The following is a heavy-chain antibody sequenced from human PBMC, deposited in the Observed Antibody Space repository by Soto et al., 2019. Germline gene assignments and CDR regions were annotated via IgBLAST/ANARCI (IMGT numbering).Heavy chain of an antibody. CDR1: GYTFTSYY. D-gene: IGHD3-3*01. V-gene: IGHV1-46*01. Sequence: ASVKVSCKASGYTFTSYYIHWVRQAPGQGLEWMGLINPSGGSTSFAQKFQGRVTMTRDTSTSTVYMELRSLRSEDTAVYYCARSLTVFGVVIPNYYYNYGMDAWGQ. CDR3: ARSLTVFGVVIPNYYYNYGMDA. CDR2: INPSGGST. J-gene: IGHJ6*02.